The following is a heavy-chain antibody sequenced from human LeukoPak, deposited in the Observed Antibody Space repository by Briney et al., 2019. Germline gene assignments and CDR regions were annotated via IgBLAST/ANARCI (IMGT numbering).Heavy chain of an antibody. D-gene: IGHD2-15*01. J-gene: IGHJ4*02. Sequence: GGSLRLSCAASGFTFSSYGMHWVRQAPGKGLEWVAVIWYDGSNKYYADSVKGRFTISRDNSKNTLYLQMNSLRAEDTAVYYCARVPLGYCSGGSCSGLDYWGQGTLLTVSS. CDR2: IWYDGSNK. V-gene: IGHV3-33*01. CDR3: ARVPLGYCSGGSCSGLDY. CDR1: GFTFSSYG.